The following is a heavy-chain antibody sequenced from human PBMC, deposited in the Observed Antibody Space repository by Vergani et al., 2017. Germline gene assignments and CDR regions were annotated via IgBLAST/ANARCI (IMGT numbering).Heavy chain of an antibody. CDR1: GFTFDDYT. Sequence: EVQLVESGGVVVQPGGSLRLSCAASGFTFDDYTMHWVRQALGKGLEWVSLISWDGGSTYYADSVKGRFTISRDNSKNSLYLQMNSLRTEDTALYYCAKDMQQWLVQYYFDYWGQGTLVTVSS. CDR3: AKDMQQWLVQYYFDY. V-gene: IGHV3-43*01. D-gene: IGHD6-19*01. J-gene: IGHJ4*02. CDR2: ISWDGGST.